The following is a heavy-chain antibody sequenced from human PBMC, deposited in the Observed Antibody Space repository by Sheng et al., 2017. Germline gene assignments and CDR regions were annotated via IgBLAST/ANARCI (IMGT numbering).Heavy chain of an antibody. CDR2: IIPIFGTA. D-gene: IGHD3-22*01. CDR3: ARASYYYDSSGPPSAFDI. J-gene: IGHJ3*02. CDR1: GGTFSSYA. Sequence: QVQLVQSGAEVKKPGSSVKVSCKASGGTFSSYAISWVRQAPGQGLEWMGGIIPIFGTANYAQKFQGRVTITTDESTSTAYMELSSLRSEDTAVYYCARASYYYDSSGPPSAFDIWGQGTMVTVSS. V-gene: IGHV1-69*05.